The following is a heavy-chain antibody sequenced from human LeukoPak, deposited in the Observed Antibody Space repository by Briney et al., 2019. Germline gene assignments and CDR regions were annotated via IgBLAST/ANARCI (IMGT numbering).Heavy chain of an antibody. D-gene: IGHD5-12*01. CDR2: ISGSGGST. CDR3: TTAPGYSGFDLV. V-gene: IGHV3-23*01. J-gene: IGHJ4*02. CDR1: GFTFSTYA. Sequence: PGGSLRLSCVVSGFTFSTYAMNWVRQAPGKGLEWVSVISGSGGSTYYADSVQGRFTSSRDNAKNTLYLQMNSLKTEDTAVYYCTTAPGYSGFDLVWGQGTLVIVSS.